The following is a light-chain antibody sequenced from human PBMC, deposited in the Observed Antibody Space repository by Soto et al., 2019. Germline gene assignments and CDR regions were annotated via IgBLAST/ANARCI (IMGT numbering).Light chain of an antibody. CDR1: SSDIGTYDH. Sequence: QSALTQPASVSGSPGQSITISCSGTSSDIGTYDHVAWFQQFPGKTPKLMIYSVSNRPSGVSYRFSGSKSGNTASLTISGLQAEDEADYYCISYTVSRSYVFGTGTKVTFL. CDR2: SVS. CDR3: ISYTVSRSYV. V-gene: IGLV2-14*01. J-gene: IGLJ1*01.